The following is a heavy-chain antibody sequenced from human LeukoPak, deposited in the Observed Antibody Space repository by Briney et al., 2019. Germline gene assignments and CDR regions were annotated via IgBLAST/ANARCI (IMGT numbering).Heavy chain of an antibody. Sequence: GGSLRLSCAASGFTFSSYGMHWVRQPPGKGLEWVAFIRYDGSNKYYADSVKGRFTISRDNSKNTQYLQMNSLRAEDTAVYYCAKSGDIVATIRPFDYWGQGTLVTVSS. CDR1: GFTFSSYG. CDR3: AKSGDIVATIRPFDY. CDR2: IRYDGSNK. J-gene: IGHJ4*02. V-gene: IGHV3-30*02. D-gene: IGHD5-12*01.